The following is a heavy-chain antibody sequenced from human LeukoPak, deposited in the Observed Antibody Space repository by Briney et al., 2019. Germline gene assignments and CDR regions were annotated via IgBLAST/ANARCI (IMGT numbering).Heavy chain of an antibody. CDR2: IHSGGST. D-gene: IGHD3-9*01. CDR3: ARAGGTFDWLSPTRFDP. J-gene: IGHJ5*02. V-gene: IGHV3-66*01. CDR1: GFTVSNNY. Sequence: PGGSLRLSCAASGFTVSNNYMSWVRQAPGKGLEWVSVIHSGGSTYYADSVKGRFTISRDNSNNTLYFQMNSLRAEDTAVYYCARAGGTFDWLSPTRFDPWGQGTLVTVSS.